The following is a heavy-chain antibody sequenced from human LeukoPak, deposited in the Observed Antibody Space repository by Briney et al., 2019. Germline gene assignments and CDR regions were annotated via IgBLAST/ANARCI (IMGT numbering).Heavy chain of an antibody. CDR2: ISSSSSYI. D-gene: IGHD3-22*01. Sequence: PGGSLRLSCAASGFTFSSYSMNWVRQAPGKGLEWVSSISSSSSYIYYADSVKGRFTISRDNAKNSLYLQMNSLRAEDTAVYYCAREYYYDSSGYYGWFDPWGQGTLVTVSS. J-gene: IGHJ5*02. V-gene: IGHV3-21*01. CDR3: AREYYYDSSGYYGWFDP. CDR1: GFTFSSYS.